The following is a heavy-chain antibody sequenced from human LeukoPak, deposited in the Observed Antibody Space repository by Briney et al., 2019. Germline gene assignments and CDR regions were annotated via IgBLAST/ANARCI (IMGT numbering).Heavy chain of an antibody. J-gene: IGHJ5*02. Sequence: GGSLRLSCAASGFTFSSYWMSWVRQAPGKGLEWVANIKQDGSEKYYVDSVKGRFTISRDNAKNSLYLQMNSLRAEDTAVYYCARLLLWFGELSNNWSDPWGQGTLVTVSS. V-gene: IGHV3-7*01. CDR3: ARLLLWFGELSNNWSDP. CDR2: IKQDGSEK. CDR1: GFTFSSYW. D-gene: IGHD3-10*01.